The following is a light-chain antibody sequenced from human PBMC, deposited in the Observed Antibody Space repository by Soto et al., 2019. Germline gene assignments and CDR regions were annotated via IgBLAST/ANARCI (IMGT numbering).Light chain of an antibody. CDR3: LRFFGDIRGV. CDR2: DTS. J-gene: IGLJ3*02. Sequence: QAVVTQEPSLTVSPGGTVTLTCGSSTGPVTSGHFPYWFQQKPVQAPRTLIYDTSDQHSWTPARFSGSLLGGKAALTLSGSQPEDEAEYYCLRFFGDIRGVFGGGTKLTVL. CDR1: TGPVTSGHF. V-gene: IGLV7-46*01.